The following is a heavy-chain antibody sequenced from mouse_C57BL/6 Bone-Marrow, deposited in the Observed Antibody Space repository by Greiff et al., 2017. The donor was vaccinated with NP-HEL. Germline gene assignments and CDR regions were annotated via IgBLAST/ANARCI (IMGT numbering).Heavy chain of an antibody. J-gene: IGHJ1*03. D-gene: IGHD4-1*01. V-gene: IGHV1-50*01. CDR1: GYTFTSYW. CDR3: ARLRTGTDWYFDV. CDR2: IDPSDSYT. Sequence: QVQLQQPGAELVKPGASVKLSCKASGYTFTSYWMQWVKQRPGQGLEWIGEIDPSDSYTNYNQKFKGKATLTVDTSSSTAYMQLSSLTSEDSAVYYCARLRTGTDWYFDVWGTGTTVTVSS.